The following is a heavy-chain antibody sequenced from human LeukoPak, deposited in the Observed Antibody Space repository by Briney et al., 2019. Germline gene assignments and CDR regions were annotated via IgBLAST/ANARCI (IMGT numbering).Heavy chain of an antibody. D-gene: IGHD6-19*01. CDR2: IIPIFGTA. CDR1: GGTFSSYA. V-gene: IGHV1-69*13. Sequence: GASVKVSCKASGGTFSSYAISWVRQAPGQGLEWMGGIIPIFGTANYAQKFQGRVTITADESTSTAYMELSSLRSEDTAVYYCARGSLDSSGWEPFDYWGQGTLVTVSS. J-gene: IGHJ4*02. CDR3: ARGSLDSSGWEPFDY.